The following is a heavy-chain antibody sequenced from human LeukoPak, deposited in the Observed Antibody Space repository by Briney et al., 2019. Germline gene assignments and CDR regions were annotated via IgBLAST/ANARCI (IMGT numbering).Heavy chain of an antibody. Sequence: PSETLSLTCTVSGGSISSYYWSCIRQPPGKGLEWCGYIYYSGSTNYNPSIKSRVTISVDTSKNQFSLKLSSVTAADTAVYYCARFLNYYDSSGYHSDWGQGTLVTVS. V-gene: IGHV4-59*01. CDR1: GGSISSYY. CDR2: IYYSGST. CDR3: ARFLNYYDSSGYHSD. J-gene: IGHJ4*02. D-gene: IGHD3-22*01.